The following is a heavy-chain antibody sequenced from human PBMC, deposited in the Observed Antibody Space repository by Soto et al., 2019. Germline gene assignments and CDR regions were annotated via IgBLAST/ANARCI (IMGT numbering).Heavy chain of an antibody. CDR2: ISGSGGTT. J-gene: IGHJ4*01. CDR3: AKEFGGPPDYFDY. D-gene: IGHD3-16*01. V-gene: IGHV3-23*01. CDR1: GFTFSSYA. Sequence: GGSLRLSCAASGFTFSSYAMSWVRQAPTKGLEWVAAISGSGGTTPYADSLKGRFTISRDNSKNTLYLQMNSLRGEDTARYYCAKEFGGPPDYFDYWGQGTLVTVSS.